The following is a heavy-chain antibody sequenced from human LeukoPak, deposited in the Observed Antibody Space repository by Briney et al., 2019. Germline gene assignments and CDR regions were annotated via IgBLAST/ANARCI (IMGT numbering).Heavy chain of an antibody. CDR3: AKDDDYGDYYYYGMDV. CDR1: GFTFSTYA. D-gene: IGHD4-17*01. CDR2: IKSKTDGGTT. J-gene: IGHJ6*02. Sequence: GGSLRLSCATSGFTFSTYAMSWVRQAPGKGLEWVGRIKSKTDGGTTDYAAPVKGRFTISRDDSKNTLYLQMNSLRAEDTAVYYCAKDDDYGDYYYYGMDVWGQGTTVTVSS. V-gene: IGHV3-15*01.